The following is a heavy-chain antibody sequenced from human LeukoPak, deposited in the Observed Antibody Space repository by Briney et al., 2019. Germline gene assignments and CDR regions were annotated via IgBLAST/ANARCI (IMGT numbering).Heavy chain of an antibody. V-gene: IGHV4-38-2*01. J-gene: IGHJ3*02. CDR1: GYSISSGYY. D-gene: IGHD1-14*01. CDR2: IYHSGST. Sequence: SETLSLTCAVSGYSISSGYYWGWIRQPPGKGLEWIGSIYHSGSTYYNPSLKSRVTISADTSKNQFSLKLSSVTAADTAVYYCTRPLTDPYWNDAFDIWGQGTMVTVSS. CDR3: TRPLTDPYWNDAFDI.